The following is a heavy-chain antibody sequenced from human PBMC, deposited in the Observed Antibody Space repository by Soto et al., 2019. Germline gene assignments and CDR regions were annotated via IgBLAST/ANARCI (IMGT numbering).Heavy chain of an antibody. CDR1: GFTFSSYW. CDR2: IKQDGSEK. CDR3: ANGEDSSGVDAFDI. V-gene: IGHV3-7*03. Sequence: GGSLRLSCAASGFTFSSYWMSWVRQAPGQGLEWVANIKQDGSEKYYVDSVKGRVTISRDNATNSLYLQMNSLRAGDTAVYYCANGEDSSGVDAFDIWGPGTMVAV. D-gene: IGHD3-22*01. J-gene: IGHJ3*02.